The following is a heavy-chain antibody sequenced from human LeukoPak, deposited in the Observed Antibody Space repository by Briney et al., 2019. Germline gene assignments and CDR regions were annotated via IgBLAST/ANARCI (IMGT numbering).Heavy chain of an antibody. CDR1: GFTFSSYG. Sequence: PGGSLRLSXAASGFTFSSYGMHWVRQAPGKGLEWVAVIWYDGSNKYYADSVKGRFTISRDDSKNTLYLQMNSLRAEDTAVYYCAKRGLSRSSGYYYDYWGQGTLVTVSS. CDR3: AKRGLSRSSGYYYDY. V-gene: IGHV3-30*02. J-gene: IGHJ4*02. D-gene: IGHD3-22*01. CDR2: IWYDGSNK.